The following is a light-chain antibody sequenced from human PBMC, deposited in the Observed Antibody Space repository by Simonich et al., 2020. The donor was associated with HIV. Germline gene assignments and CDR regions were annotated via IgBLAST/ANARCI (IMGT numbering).Light chain of an antibody. CDR1: QSVSSN. J-gene: IGKJ5*01. CDR3: QQYHNWPPIT. CDR2: GAS. Sequence: EIVMTQSPATLSVSPGERATLSCRASQSVSSNLAWYQHKPGQAPRLLIYGASTRATGIPARFSGSWSGTEFTLTISSLQSEDFAVYYCQQYHNWPPITFGQGTRLEIK. V-gene: IGKV3-15*01.